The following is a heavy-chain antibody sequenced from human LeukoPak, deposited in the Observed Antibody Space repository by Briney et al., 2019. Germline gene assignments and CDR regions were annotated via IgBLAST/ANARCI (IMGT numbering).Heavy chain of an antibody. D-gene: IGHD6-13*01. J-gene: IGHJ4*02. CDR1: GGSISSYY. Sequence: SETLSLTCTVSGGSISSYYWSWIRQPPGKGLEWLGYIYNSRDTNYNPSLKSRVTFSADTSENQFSLKLSSVTAADTAVYYCARKGPIAATGPDYWGQGTLVTVSS. V-gene: IGHV4-59*01. CDR3: ARKGPIAATGPDY. CDR2: IYNSRDT.